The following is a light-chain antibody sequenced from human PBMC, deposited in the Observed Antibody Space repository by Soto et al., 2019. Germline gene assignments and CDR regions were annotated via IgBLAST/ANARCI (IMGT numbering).Light chain of an antibody. Sequence: EIVMTQSPATLSASPGERATLSCRASQSVRSNLAWYQQKPGQAPRLLIYDASTRAPGIPARFSGSGSGTELTLTISSLQSDDFAVYHCQQYNSWPPTFGHGTRLEIK. J-gene: IGKJ5*01. CDR3: QQYNSWPPT. CDR2: DAS. CDR1: QSVRSN. V-gene: IGKV3-15*01.